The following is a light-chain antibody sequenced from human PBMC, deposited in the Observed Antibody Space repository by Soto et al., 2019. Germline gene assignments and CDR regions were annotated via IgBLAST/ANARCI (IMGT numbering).Light chain of an antibody. J-gene: IGKJ4*01. Sequence: EIVLTRSPGTLSLSPGERATLSCRASQSVSYSYLAWYQQKPGQAPRLLIYGASSRATGIPDRFSGSGSGTDFTLTISRLEPEDFAVYYCQQYGSSPHTFGGGTRVEIK. CDR2: GAS. CDR3: QQYGSSPHT. V-gene: IGKV3-20*01. CDR1: QSVSYSY.